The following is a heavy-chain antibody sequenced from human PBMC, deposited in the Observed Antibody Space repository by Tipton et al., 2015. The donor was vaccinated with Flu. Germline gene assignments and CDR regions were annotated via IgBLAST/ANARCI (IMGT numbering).Heavy chain of an antibody. J-gene: IGHJ3*01. V-gene: IGHV1-46*01. CDR2: INPNGGAT. D-gene: IGHD6-19*01. CDR3: VRGEYSSGWCDVFDV. Sequence: QLVQSGAEVKKPGASVKVSCRASGYTFIRNYVHWVRQAPGQGLEWMGIINPNGGATTYEKKFQGRITITRDTSAGTVYMELSSLRSEDTAMYYCVRGEYSSGWCDVFDVWDQGTMVTVSS. CDR1: GYTFIRNY.